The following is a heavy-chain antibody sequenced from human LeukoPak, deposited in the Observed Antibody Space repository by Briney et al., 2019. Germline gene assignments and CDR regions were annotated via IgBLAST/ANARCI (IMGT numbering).Heavy chain of an antibody. CDR3: ARSEHYYDSSGYYYFDY. CDR2: IIPIFGTA. D-gene: IGHD3-22*01. CDR1: GGTFSSYA. V-gene: IGHV1-69*01. Sequence: LVKVSCKASGGTFSSYAISWVRQAPGQGLEWMGGIIPIFGTANYAQKFQGRVTITADESTSTAYMELSSLRSEDTAVYYCARSEHYYDSSGYYYFDYWSQGTLVTVSS. J-gene: IGHJ4*02.